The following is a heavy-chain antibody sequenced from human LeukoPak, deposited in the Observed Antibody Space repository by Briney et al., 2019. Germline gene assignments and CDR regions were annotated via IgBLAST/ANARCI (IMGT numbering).Heavy chain of an antibody. CDR2: IYYSGST. Sequence: SETLSLTCTVSGGSISSYYWSWIRQPPGKGLEWIGYIYYSGSTNYNPSLKSRVTISVDTSKNQFSLKLSSVTAADTAVYYCASTRYSSGWSFDYWGQGTLVTVSS. J-gene: IGHJ4*02. D-gene: IGHD6-19*01. V-gene: IGHV4-59*01. CDR1: GGSISSYY. CDR3: ASTRYSSGWSFDY.